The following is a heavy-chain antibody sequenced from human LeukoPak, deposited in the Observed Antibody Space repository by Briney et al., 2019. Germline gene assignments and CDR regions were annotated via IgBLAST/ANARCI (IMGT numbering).Heavy chain of an antibody. CDR1: GGSFSGYY. D-gene: IGHD3-22*01. V-gene: IGHV4-34*01. CDR3: ARALGKRGLTMISRSRGYDFDY. J-gene: IGHJ4*02. CDR2: INHSGST. Sequence: PSETLSLTCAVYGGSFSGYYWSWIRQPPAKGLEWVGEINHSGSTNYNPSLKRQVTISVDTSKNQFSLKLSSVTAADTAVYYFARALGKRGLTMISRSRGYDFDYWGQGTLVTVSS.